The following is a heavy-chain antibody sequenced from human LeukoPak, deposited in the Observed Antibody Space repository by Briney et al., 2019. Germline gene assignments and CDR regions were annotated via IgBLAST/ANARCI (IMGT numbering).Heavy chain of an antibody. D-gene: IGHD3/OR15-3a*01. V-gene: IGHV4-39*01. CDR2: IYYSGST. CDR1: GGSISSSSYY. J-gene: IGHJ4*02. Sequence: SETLSLTCSVSGGSISSSSYYWGWIRQPPGKGLEWIGTIYYSGSTYYNPSLKSRVSIAVDTSKNQFSLKLSSVTAADTTAYYCARHRPTDYGFWFDYWGQGALVTVSS. CDR3: ARHRPTDYGFWFDY.